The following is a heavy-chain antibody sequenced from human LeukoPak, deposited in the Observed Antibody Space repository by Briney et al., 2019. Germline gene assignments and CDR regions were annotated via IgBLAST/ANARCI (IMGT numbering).Heavy chain of an antibody. CDR1: GFTFSSYA. CDR2: ISGSGGST. CDR3: AKDLVYCSGGSCYLPYYYNGMDV. J-gene: IGHJ6*02. Sequence: GGSLRLSCAASGFTFSSYAMSWVRQAPGKGLEWVSAISGSGGSTYYADSVKGRFTISRDNSKNTLYLQMNSLRAEDTAVYYCAKDLVYCSGGSCYLPYYYNGMDVWGQGTTVTVSS. V-gene: IGHV3-23*01. D-gene: IGHD2-15*01.